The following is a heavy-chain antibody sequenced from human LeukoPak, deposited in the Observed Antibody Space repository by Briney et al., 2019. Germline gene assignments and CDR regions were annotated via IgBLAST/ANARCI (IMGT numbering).Heavy chain of an antibody. CDR1: AFSFSSNS. J-gene: IGHJ3*02. CDR2: ISSSRSYI. Sequence: GGSLSFSWAASAFSFSSNSMNRQRPAPGQALKGISFISSSRSYIYYADSVKGRFTLSRDSAKTSLFLQMHSLRAEDTAVYYCARQSYGHVLRGVIRGALDTWGQGTMVTVSS. CDR3: ARQSYGHVLRGVIRGALDT. V-gene: IGHV3-21*01. D-gene: IGHD3-10*01.